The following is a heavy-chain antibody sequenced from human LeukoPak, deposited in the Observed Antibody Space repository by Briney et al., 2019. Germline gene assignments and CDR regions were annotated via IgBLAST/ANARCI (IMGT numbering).Heavy chain of an antibody. CDR3: ASINCSSTSCFLDY. J-gene: IGHJ4*02. D-gene: IGHD2-2*01. V-gene: IGHV4-30-4*08. Sequence: TSQTLSLTCTVSGGSISSGDYYWSWIRQPPGKGLEWIGYIYYSGSTYYNPSLKSRVTISVDTSKNQFSLKLSSVTAADTAVYYCASINCSSTSCFLDYWGQGTLVTVSS. CDR1: GGSISSGDYY. CDR2: IYYSGST.